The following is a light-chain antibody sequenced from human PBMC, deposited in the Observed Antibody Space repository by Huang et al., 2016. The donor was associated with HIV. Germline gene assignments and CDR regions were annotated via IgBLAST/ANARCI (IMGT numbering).Light chain of an antibody. CDR2: GSS. Sequence: EIVMTQSPATLSVSPGQRVTLSCRANRSVSTNLAWYQQRHGQAPRLRIYGSSTRAPGIPARFSGSGSGTDFSLTISSLQSEDFALYYCHQYNNLLLSFGGGTRV. CDR1: RSVSTN. CDR3: HQYNNLLLS. J-gene: IGKJ4*01. V-gene: IGKV3-15*01.